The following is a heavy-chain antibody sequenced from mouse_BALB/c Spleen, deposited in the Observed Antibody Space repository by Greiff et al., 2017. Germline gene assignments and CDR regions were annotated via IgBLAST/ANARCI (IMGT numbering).Heavy chain of an antibody. J-gene: IGHJ3*01. D-gene: IGHD4-1*01. CDR1: GFSLSSYS. CDR2: ICGGGST. CDR3: ASSNWDGVAY. V-gene: IGHV2-6-4*01. Sequence: QVQLKESGPGLVAPSQSLSITCTVSGFSLSSYSVHWVRQPPGKGLEWLGMICGGGSTAYNTALKTRLCISKDNTKSQVFLRMNSLQTDDTAMYYGASSNWDGVAYWGQGTLVTVSA.